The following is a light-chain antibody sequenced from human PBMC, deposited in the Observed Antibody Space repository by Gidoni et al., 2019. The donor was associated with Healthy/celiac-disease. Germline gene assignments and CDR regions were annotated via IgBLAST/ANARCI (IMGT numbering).Light chain of an antibody. CDR3: CSYAGSITWV. CDR1: SSDVVICNL. V-gene: IGLV2-23*01. J-gene: IGLJ3*02. CDR2: DGS. Sequence: QSAMTQPASVSGSPGQSITISCTGTSSDVVICNLVSWYQQHPGKAPELMIYDGSKRPSVVSNRFSGSKSGNTASLTISGLQAEDEADYYCCSYAGSITWVFGGGTKLTVL.